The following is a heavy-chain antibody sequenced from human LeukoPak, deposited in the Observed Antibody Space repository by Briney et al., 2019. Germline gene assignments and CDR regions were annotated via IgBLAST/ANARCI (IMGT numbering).Heavy chain of an antibody. J-gene: IGHJ4*02. Sequence: ASVKVSCKASGGTFSSYVITWVRQAPGQGLEWMGGIIPMFGTADYAQKFQGRVTITADESTSTAYMQLSSLRSEDAAVYYCARGAYSSGSYYFDHWGQGTLVTVSS. CDR3: ARGAYSSGSYYFDH. CDR2: IIPMFGTA. D-gene: IGHD6-19*01. CDR1: GGTFSSYV. V-gene: IGHV1-69*01.